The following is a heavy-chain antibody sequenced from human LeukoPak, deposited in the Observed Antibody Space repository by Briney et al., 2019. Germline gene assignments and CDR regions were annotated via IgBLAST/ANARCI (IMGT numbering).Heavy chain of an antibody. CDR1: GGSFSGYY. J-gene: IGHJ4*02. V-gene: IGHV4-34*01. CDR2: INHSGST. Sequence: SGTLSLTCAVYGGSFSGYYWSWIRQPPGKGLEWIGEINHSGSTNYDPSLKSRVTISVDTSKNQFSLKLSSVTAADTAVYYCARGLRYSSGWYAYWGQGTLVTVSS. D-gene: IGHD6-19*01. CDR3: ARGLRYSSGWYAY.